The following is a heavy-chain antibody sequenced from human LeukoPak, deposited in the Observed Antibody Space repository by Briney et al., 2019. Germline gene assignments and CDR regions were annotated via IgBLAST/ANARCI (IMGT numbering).Heavy chain of an antibody. CDR1: GGSFSGYY. CDR2: INHSGST. CDR3: ARERDAGSRYFDY. D-gene: IGHD2-15*01. J-gene: IGHJ4*02. V-gene: IGHV4-34*01. Sequence: PSETLPLTCAVYGGSFSGYYWSWIRQPPGKGLEWIGEINHSGSTNYNPSLKSRVTISVDTSKNQFSLKLSSVTAADTAVYYCARERDAGSRYFDYWGQGTLVTVSS.